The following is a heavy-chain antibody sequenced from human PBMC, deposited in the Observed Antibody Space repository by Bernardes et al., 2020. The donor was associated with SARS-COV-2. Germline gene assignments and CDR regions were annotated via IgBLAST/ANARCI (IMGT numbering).Heavy chain of an antibody. J-gene: IGHJ6*02. CDR2: ISSCKNNT. V-gene: IGHV1-18*04. Sequence: ASVKVSCKASGYAFTTYGFIWVRQAPGQGLEWMGWISSCKNNTNYAQRLQGRITMTTDTSTSTVYMEVRSLRSDDTAVYYCARDSGLGDFGVFTNSYYIYAMDVWGQGTTVTVSS. CDR3: ARDSGLGDFGVFTNSYYIYAMDV. D-gene: IGHD3-3*01. CDR1: GYAFTTYG.